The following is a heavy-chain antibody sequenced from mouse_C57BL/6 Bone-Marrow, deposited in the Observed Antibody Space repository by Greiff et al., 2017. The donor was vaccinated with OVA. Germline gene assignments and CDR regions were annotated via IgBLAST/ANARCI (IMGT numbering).Heavy chain of an antibody. D-gene: IGHD2-3*01. CDR1: GFSLTSYG. Sequence: QVQLQQSGPGLVQPSQSLSITCTVSGFSLTSYGVHWVRQSPGKGLEWLGVIWRGGSTDYNAAFMSRLSITKDKSKSQVFFKMNSLQADDTAIYYCAKTRGYDGYKTSYWGQGTLVTVSA. V-gene: IGHV2-5*01. CDR2: IWRGGST. J-gene: IGHJ3*01. CDR3: AKTRGYDGYKTSY.